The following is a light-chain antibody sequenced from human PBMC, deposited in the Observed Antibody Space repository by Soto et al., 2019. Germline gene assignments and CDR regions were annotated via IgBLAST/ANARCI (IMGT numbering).Light chain of an antibody. CDR3: QQFSAYPRT. CDR2: DAS. J-gene: IGKJ4*01. CDR1: QDISNA. V-gene: IGKV1-13*02. Sequence: IQLTQSPCSLSASVGDRVTISCRASQDISNALAWYLLKPGRPPKLLIYDASTLESGVPPRFSGSGSGTDFTLTISSLQPEDFATYYCQQFSAYPRTFGGGTKVDIK.